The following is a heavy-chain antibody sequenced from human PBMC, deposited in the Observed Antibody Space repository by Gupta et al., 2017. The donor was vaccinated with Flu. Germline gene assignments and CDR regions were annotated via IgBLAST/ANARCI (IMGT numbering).Heavy chain of an antibody. CDR1: GFTFSSYS. Sequence: EVQLVESGGGLVKPGGSLRLSCAASGFTFSSYSMTWVRQAPGKGLEWVSSISSSSSYIYYADSVKGRFTISRDNAKNSLYLQMNSLRAEDTAVYYCVRCENQHWYFDLWGRGTLVTVSS. CDR2: ISSSSSYI. CDR3: VRCENQHWYFDL. V-gene: IGHV3-21*01. J-gene: IGHJ2*01.